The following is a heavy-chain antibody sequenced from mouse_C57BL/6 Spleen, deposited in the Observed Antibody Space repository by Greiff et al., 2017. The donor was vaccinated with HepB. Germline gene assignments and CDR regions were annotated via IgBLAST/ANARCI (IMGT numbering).Heavy chain of an antibody. Sequence: VQLQQSGAELVRPGTSVKMSCKASGYTFTNYWIGWVKQRPGHGLEWIGDIYPGGGYTNYNEKVKGKATLTADKSSSTAYMQFSSLTSEDSAIYYCARVYSNYLYAMDYWGQGTSVTVSS. CDR3: ARVYSNYLYAMDY. V-gene: IGHV1-63*01. CDR2: IYPGGGYT. D-gene: IGHD2-5*01. CDR1: GYTFTNYW. J-gene: IGHJ4*01.